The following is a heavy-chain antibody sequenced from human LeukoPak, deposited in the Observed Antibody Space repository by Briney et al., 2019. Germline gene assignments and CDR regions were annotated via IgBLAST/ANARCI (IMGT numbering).Heavy chain of an antibody. D-gene: IGHD3-9*01. CDR2: IYYSGST. Sequence: SETLSLTCTVSGGSISSYYWSWIRQPPGKGLEWIGYIYYSGSTKYNPSLKSRVTISVDTSKNQFSLKLSSVTAADTAVYYCARGVGYYDILTGYQYYYYGMDVWGKGTTVTVSS. V-gene: IGHV4-59*01. CDR1: GGSISSYY. J-gene: IGHJ6*04. CDR3: ARGVGYYDILTGYQYYYYGMDV.